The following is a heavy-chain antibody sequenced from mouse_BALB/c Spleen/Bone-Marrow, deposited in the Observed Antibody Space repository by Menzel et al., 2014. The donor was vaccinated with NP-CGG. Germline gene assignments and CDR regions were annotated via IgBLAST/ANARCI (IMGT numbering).Heavy chain of an antibody. CDR1: GYTFTNYV. V-gene: IGHV1-69*02. CDR3: AFYYGNYGDY. Sequence: QVQLQQSGPGLVKPGASVKMSCKASGYTFTNYVMHWVKQKPGQGLEWIGAIDTSDSYTSYNQKFKGKATLTVDESSSTAYMQLSSLTSEDSAVYYCAFYYGNYGDYWGQGTTLTVSS. CDR2: IDTSDSYT. J-gene: IGHJ2*01. D-gene: IGHD2-1*01.